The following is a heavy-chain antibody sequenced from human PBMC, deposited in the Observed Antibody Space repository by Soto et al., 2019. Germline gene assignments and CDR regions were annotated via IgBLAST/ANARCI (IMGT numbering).Heavy chain of an antibody. D-gene: IGHD6-13*01. V-gene: IGHV1-8*01. CDR2: INTNRGNT. CDR1: GYTFTSYD. CDR3: AREAAAGTFDY. Sequence: QVQLEQSGAEVKKPGASVKVSCKASGYTFTSYDINWVRQASGQGLEWMGWINTNRGNTGYAQKFQGRVTMTRTTSITTAYMEVSSLKSEDTAVYYCAREAAAGTFDYWGQGTLVTVSS. J-gene: IGHJ4*02.